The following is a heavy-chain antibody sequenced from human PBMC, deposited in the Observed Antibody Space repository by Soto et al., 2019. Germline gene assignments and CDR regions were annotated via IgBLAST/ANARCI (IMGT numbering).Heavy chain of an antibody. CDR1: SDSIAGENW. CDR3: ARVFSSVSGCMYYVDF. V-gene: IGHV4-4*02. Sequence: QVQLQESGPGLVKPSETLSLTCTVSSDSIAGENWWSWVRQPPGLGLAWIGEVFHTGGTNYNPSLKSRATMEVDKSKNKCSLKLMCATAADTAVYYCARVFSSVSGCMYYVDFWGQGTLVSVSS. J-gene: IGHJ4*02. D-gene: IGHD2-15*01. CDR2: VFHTGGT.